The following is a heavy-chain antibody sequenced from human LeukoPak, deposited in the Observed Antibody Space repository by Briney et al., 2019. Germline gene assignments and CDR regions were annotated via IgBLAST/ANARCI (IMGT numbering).Heavy chain of an antibody. J-gene: IGHJ4*02. CDR1: GFTFSSYA. CDR2: ISYDGINQ. D-gene: IGHD1/OR15-1a*01. CDR3: TLTTFGVVYYFDY. V-gene: IGHV3-30*04. Sequence: GGSLRLSCATSGFTFSSYAMYWVRQAPGKGLEWVALISYDGINQYYADSVKGRFIISRDNSKNTLYLQLNSLRLEDTAVYYCTLTTFGVVYYFDYWGQGTLVTVSS.